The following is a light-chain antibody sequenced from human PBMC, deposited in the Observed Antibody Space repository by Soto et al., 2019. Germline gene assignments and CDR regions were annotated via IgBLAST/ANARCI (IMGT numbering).Light chain of an antibody. Sequence: EIVLTQSPGTLSLSPGETASLSCRASQSVISDFLAWYQQTRGQPPRLLIYDASKRATGIPARFSGSGSGTAFTLTISRVEPEDSAVYYCQQTFHSPSTFGQGTRLEIK. CDR3: QQTFHSPST. J-gene: IGKJ2*02. CDR1: QSVISDF. CDR2: DAS. V-gene: IGKV3-20*01.